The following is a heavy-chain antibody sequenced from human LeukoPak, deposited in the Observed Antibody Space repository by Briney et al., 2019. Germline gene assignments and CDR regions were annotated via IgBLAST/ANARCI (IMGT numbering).Heavy chain of an antibody. CDR2: IYSGGST. Sequence: PGGSLRLSCAASGFTVSSNYMSWVRQAPGKGLEWVSVIYSGGSTYYADSVKGRFTISRDNSKNTLYLQMNSLRAEDTAVYYCARVVPTVTRGPPRWFDPWGQGTLVTVSS. CDR3: ARVVPTVTRGPPRWFDP. CDR1: GFTVSSNY. D-gene: IGHD4-17*01. J-gene: IGHJ5*02. V-gene: IGHV3-53*01.